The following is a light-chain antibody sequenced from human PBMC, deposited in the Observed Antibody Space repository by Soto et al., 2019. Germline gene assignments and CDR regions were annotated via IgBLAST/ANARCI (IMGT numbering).Light chain of an antibody. CDR1: QSVSSSY. V-gene: IGKV3-20*01. Sequence: EIVLTQSPGTLSLSPGERATLSCRASQSVSSSYLAWYQQKAGQAPRLLIYGSSSRATGIPDRLSGSGSGTDFTLTISRLEPQDFAVYYCQNYGSSWTFGQGTKADIK. CDR2: GSS. CDR3: QNYGSSWT. J-gene: IGKJ1*01.